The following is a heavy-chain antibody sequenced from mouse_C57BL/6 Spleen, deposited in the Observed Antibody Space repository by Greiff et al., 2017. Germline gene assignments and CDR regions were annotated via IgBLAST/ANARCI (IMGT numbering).Heavy chain of an antibody. J-gene: IGHJ4*01. V-gene: IGHV1-50*01. Sequence: QVQLQQPGAELVKPGASVKLSCKASGYTFTSYWMQWVKQRPGQGLEWIGEIDPSDSYTNYNQKFKGKATLTVDTSSSTAYMQLSSLTSEDSAVYYCARARYGSSYRYAMDYWGQGTSVTVSS. CDR2: IDPSDSYT. CDR3: ARARYGSSYRYAMDY. CDR1: GYTFTSYW. D-gene: IGHD1-1*01.